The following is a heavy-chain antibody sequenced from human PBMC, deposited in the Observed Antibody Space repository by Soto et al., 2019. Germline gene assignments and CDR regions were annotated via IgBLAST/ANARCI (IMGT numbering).Heavy chain of an antibody. V-gene: IGHV3-7*01. CDR3: ARDRYYDSLTGYTIFHDAIDI. J-gene: IGHJ3*02. CDR2: INENRSKT. CDR1: GFSFSTSW. D-gene: IGHD3-9*01. Sequence: GGSLRLSCVVSGFSFSTSWMGWVRQAPGNGLEWVATINENRSKTHYVDSVKGRFTISRDNAKNSLYLQMNSLRAEDTAVYYCARDRYYDSLTGYTIFHDAIDIWGQATMVSVSS.